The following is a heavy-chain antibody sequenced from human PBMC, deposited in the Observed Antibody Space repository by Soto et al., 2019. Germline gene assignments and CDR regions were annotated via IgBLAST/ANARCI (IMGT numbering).Heavy chain of an antibody. D-gene: IGHD3-10*01. CDR2: INPSGGST. Sequence: ASVKVSCKASGYTFTSYYMHWVRQAPGQGLEWMGIINPSGGSTSYAQKFQGRVTMTRDTSTSTVYMELSSLRSEDTAVYYCARAGMANPLSDAFDIWGQGTIVTVSS. V-gene: IGHV1-46*01. CDR1: GYTFTSYY. J-gene: IGHJ3*02. CDR3: ARAGMANPLSDAFDI.